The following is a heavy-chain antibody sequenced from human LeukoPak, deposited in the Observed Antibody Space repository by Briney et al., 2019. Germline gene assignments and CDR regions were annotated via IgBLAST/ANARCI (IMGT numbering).Heavy chain of an antibody. D-gene: IGHD3-22*01. CDR1: GYTFFYYG. Sequence: VASVKVSCKASGYTFFYYGVTWVRQVPGQGLEWMGWISVDNGKTNYAQKLQGRVTLTTDISTSTAYMELRSLRSDDTAVYYCAKGGPGTLYYYDSSGYYSFDYWGQGTLVTVSS. J-gene: IGHJ4*02. CDR3: AKGGPGTLYYYDSSGYYSFDY. CDR2: ISVDNGKT. V-gene: IGHV1-18*01.